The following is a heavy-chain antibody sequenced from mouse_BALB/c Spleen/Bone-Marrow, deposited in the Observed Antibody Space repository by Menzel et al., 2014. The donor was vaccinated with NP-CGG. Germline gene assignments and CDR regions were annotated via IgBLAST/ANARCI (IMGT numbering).Heavy chain of an antibody. CDR1: GYSIXSGHY. D-gene: IGHD1-1*01. V-gene: IGHV3-6*02. Sequence: ESGPGLVKPSQSLSLTCSVTGYSIXSGHYWNWIRQFPGNKLEWMGYINYDGTNNYNPSLRNRISITRDTSKNQFFLKLNSVTTEDTATYFCGRDRGNYYGTSYIAYWGQGTLVTVSA. CDR3: GRDRGNYYGTSYIAY. CDR2: INYDGTN. J-gene: IGHJ3*01.